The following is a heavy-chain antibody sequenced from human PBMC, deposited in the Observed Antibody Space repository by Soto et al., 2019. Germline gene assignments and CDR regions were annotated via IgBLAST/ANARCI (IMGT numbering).Heavy chain of an antibody. CDR1: GGSFSGYY. Sequence: SETLSLTCAVYGGSFSGYYWSWIRQPPGKGLEWIGEINHSGSTNYNPSLKSRVTISVDTSKNQFSLKLSSVTAADTAVYYCARAYYDFWSALNWFDPWGQGTLVTVSS. D-gene: IGHD3-3*01. CDR3: ARAYYDFWSALNWFDP. CDR2: INHSGST. J-gene: IGHJ5*02. V-gene: IGHV4-34*01.